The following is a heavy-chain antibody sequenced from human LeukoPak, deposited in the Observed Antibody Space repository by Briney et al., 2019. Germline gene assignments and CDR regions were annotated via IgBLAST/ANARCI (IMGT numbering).Heavy chain of an antibody. CDR2: ISWNSGSI. D-gene: IGHD2-21*02. V-gene: IGHV3-9*01. Sequence: GGSLRLSCAASGFTFDEYAMHWVRQAPGRGLEWVSGISWNSGSIGYADSVKGRLTTSSDNDKNSLYLQMNSLRAEDTALYYCAKGCGGDYDCFQHWGQGTLVTVSS. CDR1: GFTFDEYA. CDR3: AKGCGGDYDCFQH. J-gene: IGHJ1*01.